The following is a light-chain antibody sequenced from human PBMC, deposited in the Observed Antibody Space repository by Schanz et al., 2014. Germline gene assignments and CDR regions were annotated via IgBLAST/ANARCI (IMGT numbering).Light chain of an antibody. CDR1: QSVSSSY. CDR3: QQYGSSFT. J-gene: IGKJ3*01. Sequence: EIVLTQSPGTLSLSPGERATLSCRASQSVSSSYLAWYQQKPGQAPRLLIYGASSKATGIPDRFSGSGSGTDFTLTISRLEPEDFAVYHCQQYGSSFTFGPGTKVDIK. CDR2: GAS. V-gene: IGKV3-20*01.